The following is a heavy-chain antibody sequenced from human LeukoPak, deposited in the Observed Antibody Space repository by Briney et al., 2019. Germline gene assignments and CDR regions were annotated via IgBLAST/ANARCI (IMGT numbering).Heavy chain of an antibody. D-gene: IGHD6-13*01. J-gene: IGHJ4*02. CDR1: GGSFSGYY. V-gene: IGHV4-34*01. Sequence: SETLSLTRAVYGGSFSGYYWGWIRQPPGKGLEWIGEINHSGSTNYNPSLKSRVTISVDTSKNQFSLKLSSVTAADTAVYYCARRRIAAAGIWYFDYWGQGTLVTVSS. CDR3: ARRRIAAAGIWYFDY. CDR2: INHSGST.